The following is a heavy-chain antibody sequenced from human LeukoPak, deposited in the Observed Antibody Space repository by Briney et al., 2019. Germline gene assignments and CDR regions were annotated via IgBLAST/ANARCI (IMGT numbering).Heavy chain of an antibody. Sequence: ASVKVSCKASGYTFTSYYMHWVRQAPGQGLEWMGIINPSGGSTSYAQKFQGRVTMTRDTSTSTVYMELSSLRSEDTAVYYCARAHQGYYDSSGYYSGVDYWGQGTLVTVSS. CDR3: ARAHQGYYDSSGYYSGVDY. J-gene: IGHJ4*02. CDR1: GYTFTSYY. V-gene: IGHV1-46*01. D-gene: IGHD3-22*01. CDR2: INPSGGST.